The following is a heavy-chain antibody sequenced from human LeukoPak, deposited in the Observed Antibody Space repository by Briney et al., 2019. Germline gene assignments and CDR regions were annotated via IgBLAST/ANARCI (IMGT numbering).Heavy chain of an antibody. J-gene: IGHJ4*02. V-gene: IGHV4-4*07. CDR1: GGSVTSYY. D-gene: IGHD5-18*01. CDR2: IYTSGST. CDR3: ARGSGYSYGYPLDY. Sequence: SETLSLTCTVSGGSVTSYYCNWIRQPAGKGLEWIGRIYTSGSTNYNPSLKSRVTMSIDTSKNQFSLKLTSVTAADTAVYYCARGSGYSYGYPLDYWGQGTLVTVSP.